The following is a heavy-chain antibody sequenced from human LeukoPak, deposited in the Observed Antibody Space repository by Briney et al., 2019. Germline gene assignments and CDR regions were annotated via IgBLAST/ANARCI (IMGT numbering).Heavy chain of an antibody. CDR3: ASGEGYSYGVYFDY. V-gene: IGHV3-11*01. J-gene: IGHJ4*02. CDR1: GLTFSDYY. Sequence: GGSLRLSCAASGLTFSDYYMSWIRQAPGKGLEWVSYISGSGSTIYYADSVKGRFTISRDNAKNSLYLQMNSLRAEDTAVYYCASGEGYSYGVYFDYWGQRTLVTVSS. D-gene: IGHD5-18*01. CDR2: ISGSGSTI.